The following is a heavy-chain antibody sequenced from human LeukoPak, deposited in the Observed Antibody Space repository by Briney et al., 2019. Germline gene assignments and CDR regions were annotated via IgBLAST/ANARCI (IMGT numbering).Heavy chain of an antibody. Sequence: PSGTLSLTCAVSGGSISSSNWWSWVRQPPGKGLEWIGEIYHSGSTNYNPSLKSRVTISVDKSKNQFSLKLSSVTAEDTAVYYCARDLGGGSGSYYPFDPWGQGTLVTVSS. D-gene: IGHD3-10*01. J-gene: IGHJ5*02. CDR1: GGSISSSNW. CDR2: IYHSGST. CDR3: ARDLGGGSGSYYPFDP. V-gene: IGHV4-4*02.